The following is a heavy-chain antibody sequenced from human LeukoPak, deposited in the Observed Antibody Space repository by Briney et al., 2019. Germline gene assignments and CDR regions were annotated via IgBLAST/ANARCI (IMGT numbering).Heavy chain of an antibody. Sequence: SGTLSLTCTVSGGSISLFYWNWIRQPPGKRGEWVGYIYYTGGASYSPSLKRRANIPVEKSKKQIARKRNSVSAADTAVYYCARGRIVVANPGAFDIWGEGTMVPVSS. CDR3: ARGRIVVANPGAFDI. CDR1: GGSISLFY. V-gene: IGHV4-59*12. D-gene: IGHD3-22*01. CDR2: IYYTGGA. J-gene: IGHJ3*02.